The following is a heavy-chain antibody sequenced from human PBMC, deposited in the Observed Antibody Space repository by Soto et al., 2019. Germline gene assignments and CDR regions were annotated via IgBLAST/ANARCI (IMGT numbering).Heavy chain of an antibody. J-gene: IGHJ3*01. CDR1: GYSFTSHY. D-gene: IGHD2-21*02. CDR3: GSTNYNPSLKSRVTMSVDTSRNQFSLKLSSVTAADTAVYYCAKWTAQGRTIAARPRSNWGKDAFDV. Sequence: ASVKVSCKAIGYSFTSHYMHWVRQAPGQGLEWMGTIYPGGVNVAYAQKFEGRVTMTKDTSTSTVYMELNSLTSEDTAVYNSGSTNYNPSLKSRVTMSVDTSRNQFSLKLSSVTAADTAVYYCAKWTAQGRTIAARPRSNWGKDAFDVWGQGTMVTVSS. CDR2: IYPGGVNV. V-gene: IGHV1-46*01.